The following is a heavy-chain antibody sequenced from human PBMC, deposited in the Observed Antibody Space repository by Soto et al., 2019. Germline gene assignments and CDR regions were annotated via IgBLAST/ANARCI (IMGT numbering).Heavy chain of an antibody. CDR3: ATLFTGPGRNWFDP. CDR1: GYTLTELS. J-gene: IGHJ5*02. CDR2: FDPEDGET. Sequence: ASVKVSCKVSGYTLTELSMHWVRQAPGKGLEWMGGFDPEDGETIYAQKFQGRVTMTEDTSTDTAYMELSSLRSEDTAVYYCATLFTGPGRNWFDPWGQGTLVTVSS. D-gene: IGHD1-26*01. V-gene: IGHV1-24*01.